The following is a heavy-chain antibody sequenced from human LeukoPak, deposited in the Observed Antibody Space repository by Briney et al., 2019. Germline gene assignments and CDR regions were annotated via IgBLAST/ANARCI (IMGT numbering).Heavy chain of an antibody. J-gene: IGHJ4*02. CDR1: GGSISSYY. CDR3: ARATLPTLNRNGYYFNY. D-gene: IGHD1-1*01. Sequence: SETLSLTWTVAGGSISSYYWSWIRQPPGKGLEWIGYIYYSGSTNYNPSLKSRVTISVDTSKNQFSLKLSSVTAADTAVYYCARATLPTLNRNGYYFNYWGQGTLVTVSS. CDR2: IYYSGST. V-gene: IGHV4-59*01.